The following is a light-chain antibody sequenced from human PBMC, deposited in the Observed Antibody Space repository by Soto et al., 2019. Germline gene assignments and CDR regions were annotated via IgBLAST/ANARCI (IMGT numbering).Light chain of an antibody. J-gene: IGLJ1*01. CDR1: SSDFGSYKF. Sequence: QSVLTQPASVSGSPGQSVTISCAGTSSDFGSYKFVSWYQHHPGTVPKVIIYETSKRPSGVSDRFSGSKSGNTASLTISGXQAEDEADYYCFSFTSTNTHVFGSGTKSPS. CDR3: FSFTSTNTHV. V-gene: IGLV2-23*01. CDR2: ETS.